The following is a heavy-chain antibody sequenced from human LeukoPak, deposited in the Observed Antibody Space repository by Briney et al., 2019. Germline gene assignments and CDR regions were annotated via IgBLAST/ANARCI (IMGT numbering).Heavy chain of an antibody. D-gene: IGHD3-3*01. CDR1: GITFSTYG. Sequence: GGSLRLSCAASGITFSTYGMYWVRQAPGKGLEWVAVISHDGNNKYYADSVKGRFTISRDNSKNTLYLQMNSLRAEDTAVYYCAKDVKDYDFWSGYNWFDPWGQGTLVTVSS. J-gene: IGHJ5*02. CDR2: ISHDGNNK. V-gene: IGHV3-30*18. CDR3: AKDVKDYDFWSGYNWFDP.